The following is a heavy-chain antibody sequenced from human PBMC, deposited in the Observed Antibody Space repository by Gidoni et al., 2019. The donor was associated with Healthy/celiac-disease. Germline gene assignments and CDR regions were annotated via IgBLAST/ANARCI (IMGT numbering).Heavy chain of an antibody. Sequence: QVQLVPSGAEVKKPGASVKVSCKASGYTFTGYYMHWVRQAPGQGLEWMGWINPNSGGTNYAQKFQGWVTMTRDTSISTAYMELSRLRSDDTAVYYCARAGYSSGWYPLPFDYWGQGTLVTVSS. D-gene: IGHD6-19*01. CDR2: INPNSGGT. CDR3: ARAGYSSGWYPLPFDY. J-gene: IGHJ4*02. CDR1: GYTFTGYY. V-gene: IGHV1-2*04.